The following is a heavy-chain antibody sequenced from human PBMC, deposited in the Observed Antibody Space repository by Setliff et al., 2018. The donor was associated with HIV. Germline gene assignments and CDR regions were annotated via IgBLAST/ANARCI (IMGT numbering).Heavy chain of an antibody. CDR2: INESGTT. J-gene: IGHJ4*02. D-gene: IGHD6-13*01. V-gene: IGHV4-34*01. CDR3: AREGPFYQTIHSSDWFVDY. Sequence: SETLSLTCDFYGEPFSGFYWSWIRQPPGQGLEWIGEINESGTTKYNASLRGRATISVDMSKKQFSLRLTSMTAADAAIYYCAREGPFYQTIHSSDWFVDYWGQGTVVTVSS. CDR1: GEPFSGFY.